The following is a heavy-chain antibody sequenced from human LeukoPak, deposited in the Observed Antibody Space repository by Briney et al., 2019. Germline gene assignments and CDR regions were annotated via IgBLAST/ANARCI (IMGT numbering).Heavy chain of an antibody. CDR3: ARLAYGDYSR. Sequence: GSLRLSCAGSGFTFSTSWMHWVRQAPGKGLDWIGSVYYSGSTYYNPSLKSRVTISVDTSKNQFSLKLRSVTAADTAVYYCARLAYGDYSRWGQGTLVTVSS. D-gene: IGHD4-17*01. V-gene: IGHV4-39*07. J-gene: IGHJ4*02. CDR2: VYYSGST. CDR1: GFTFSTSW.